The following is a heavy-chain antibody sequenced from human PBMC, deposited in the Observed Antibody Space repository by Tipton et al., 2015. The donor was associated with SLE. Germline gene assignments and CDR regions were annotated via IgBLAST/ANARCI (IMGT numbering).Heavy chain of an antibody. CDR2: IYPGDSDT. CDR1: GYSFTSYW. CDR3: ARTDPEYISSSGVGY. Sequence: QLVQSGAEVKKPGESLKISCKGSGYSFTSYWIGWVRQMPGKGLEWMGIIYPGDSDTRYSPSFQGQFTISADKSISTAYLQWGSVKAWGTAMYYCARTDPEYISSSGVGYWGQGTLVTVSS. D-gene: IGHD6-6*01. V-gene: IGHV5-51*01. J-gene: IGHJ4*02.